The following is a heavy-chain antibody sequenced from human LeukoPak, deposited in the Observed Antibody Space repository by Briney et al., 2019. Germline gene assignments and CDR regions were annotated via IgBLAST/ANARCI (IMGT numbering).Heavy chain of an antibody. V-gene: IGHV4-34*01. Sequence: SETLSLTCAVYGGSFSGYYWSWIRQPPGKGLEWIGEINHSGSTNYSPSLKSRVTISVDTSKNQFSLKLSSVTAADTAVYYCYIVATIYSLGSADHWGQGTLVTVSS. CDR2: INHSGST. CDR3: YIVATIYSLGSADH. CDR1: GGSFSGYY. D-gene: IGHD5-12*01. J-gene: IGHJ4*02.